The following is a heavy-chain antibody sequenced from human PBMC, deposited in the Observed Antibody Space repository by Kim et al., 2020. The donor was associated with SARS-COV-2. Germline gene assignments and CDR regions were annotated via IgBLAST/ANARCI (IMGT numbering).Heavy chain of an antibody. CDR3: ARGSDRDY. V-gene: IGHV1-2*02. Sequence: ASVKVSCKVSGYNFNNHYIHWVRQAPGQGLEWMGWINPNGGETKYGQKFHGRASMTRDMSTNTAYVDLYSLSVDDTAVYYCARGSDRDYWGQGTLVTVS. J-gene: IGHJ4*02. CDR1: GYNFNNHY. CDR2: INPNGGET.